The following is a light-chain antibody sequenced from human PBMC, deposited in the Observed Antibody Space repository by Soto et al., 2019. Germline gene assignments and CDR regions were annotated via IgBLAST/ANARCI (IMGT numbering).Light chain of an antibody. V-gene: IGLV2-11*01. Sequence: QSALTQPRSVSGSPGQSVTISCTGTSSDVGGYNSVSWYQHHPGKAPKLMIYDVRKRPSGVPDRFSGSKSDNTASLTISGLQAEDEADYYCCSYAGRYTYVFGTGTKPPS. CDR2: DVR. CDR1: SSDVGGYNS. J-gene: IGLJ1*01. CDR3: CSYAGRYTYV.